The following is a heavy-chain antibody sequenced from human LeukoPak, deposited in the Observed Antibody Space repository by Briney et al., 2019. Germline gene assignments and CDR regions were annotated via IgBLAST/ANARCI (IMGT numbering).Heavy chain of an antibody. D-gene: IGHD3-9*01. V-gene: IGHV5-51*01. CDR2: NYPGDSDT. CDR1: GYSFNTYW. J-gene: IGHJ3*02. Sequence: GASLKISCKGSGYSFNTYWIGWVRQMPGTGLEWMGINYPGDSDTKYSPSFQGQVTISADKSISTAYLQWSSLKASDTDMYYCASVDTDAFDIWGQGTLVTVSS. CDR3: ASVDTDAFDI.